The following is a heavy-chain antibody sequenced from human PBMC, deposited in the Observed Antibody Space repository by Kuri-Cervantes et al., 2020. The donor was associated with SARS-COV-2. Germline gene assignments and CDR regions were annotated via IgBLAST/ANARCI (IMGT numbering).Heavy chain of an antibody. J-gene: IGHJ1*01. D-gene: IGHD3-16*01. V-gene: IGHV3-23*01. Sequence: GGSLRLSCAASGFTFSSYAMNWVRQAPGKGLEWVSVIGGSGVRTNYVDSVKGRFTISRDNSKNTLYLQMNSLRAEDTAVYYCAKVGGHREYFQNWGQGTLVTVSS. CDR2: IGGSGVRT. CDR3: AKVGGHREYFQN. CDR1: GFTFSSYA.